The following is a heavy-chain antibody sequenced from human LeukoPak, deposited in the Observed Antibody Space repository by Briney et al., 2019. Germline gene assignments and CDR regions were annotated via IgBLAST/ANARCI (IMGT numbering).Heavy chain of an antibody. J-gene: IGHJ4*02. CDR1: GGSISNSNSY. CDR3: ARLTAAAATGVDY. D-gene: IGHD6-13*01. V-gene: IGHV4-39*01. Sequence: PSETLSLTCTVSGGSISNSNSYWGWIRQSPGKGLEWIANIYYSGSTYYNPSLKSRLTISVDTSKNQFSLKLSSVTAADTAVYYCARLTAAAATGVDYWGQGTLVTVSS. CDR2: IYYSGST.